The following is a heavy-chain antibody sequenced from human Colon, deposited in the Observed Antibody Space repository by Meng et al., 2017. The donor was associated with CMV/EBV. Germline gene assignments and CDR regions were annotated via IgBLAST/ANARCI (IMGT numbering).Heavy chain of an antibody. CDR2: IYHTGST. CDR3: ARAYSSSIT. CDR1: GGSFSGYY. J-gene: IGHJ5*02. D-gene: IGHD6-6*01. V-gene: IGHV4-34*01. Sequence: SETLSLTCAVYGGSFSGYYLSWSRQPPGKGLEWIGEIYHTGSTNYNPSLKSRVTISIDTSKNQFSLKMTSVTAADTALYSCARAYSSSITWGQGTLVTVSS.